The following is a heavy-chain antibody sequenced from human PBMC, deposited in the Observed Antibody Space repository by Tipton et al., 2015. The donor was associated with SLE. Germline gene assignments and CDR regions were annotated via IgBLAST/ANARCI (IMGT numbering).Heavy chain of an antibody. Sequence: RSLRLSCAASGFTFSSYAMHWVRQAPGKGLEWVAVISYDGSNKYYADSVKGRFTISRDNSKNTLYLQMNSLRAEDTAVYYCARDCWGYWGQGTLVTVSS. CDR3: ARDCWGY. J-gene: IGHJ4*02. CDR1: GFTFSSYA. V-gene: IGHV3-30*04. D-gene: IGHD3-16*01. CDR2: ISYDGSNK.